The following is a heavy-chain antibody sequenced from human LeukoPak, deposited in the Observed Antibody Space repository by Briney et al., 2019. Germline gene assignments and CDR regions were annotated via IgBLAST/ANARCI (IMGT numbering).Heavy chain of an antibody. CDR2: TYRDGRT. CDR1: GLTVSSNY. V-gene: IGHV3-66*02. CDR3: ARARDSPYTYSLDS. J-gene: IGHJ4*02. D-gene: IGHD1-26*01. Sequence: GKSLRLSCKASGLTVSSNYMSWVRQAPGRGLEWVSVTYRDGRTYYSDSVKGRFTISGDNSKNTMYLQMNCLRLEDTAVYYCARARDSPYTYSLDSWGPGTLVTVSS.